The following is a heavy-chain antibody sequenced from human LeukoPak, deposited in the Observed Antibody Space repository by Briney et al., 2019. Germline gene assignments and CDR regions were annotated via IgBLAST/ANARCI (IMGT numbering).Heavy chain of an antibody. D-gene: IGHD2-8*01. CDR1: GFTFGDYA. V-gene: IGHV3-49*04. Sequence: GGSLRLSCAASGFTFGDYAMSWVRQAPGKGLEWVGFIRSKAYGGTTEYAASVKGRFTISRDDSKSIAYLQMNSLKTEDTAVYYCTRADYQWVIYYYYYMGVWGKGTTVTISS. J-gene: IGHJ6*03. CDR3: TRADYQWVIYYYYYMGV. CDR2: IRSKAYGGTT.